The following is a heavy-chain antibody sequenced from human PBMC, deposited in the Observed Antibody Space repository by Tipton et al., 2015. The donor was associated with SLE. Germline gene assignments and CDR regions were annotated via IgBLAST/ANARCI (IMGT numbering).Heavy chain of an antibody. CDR1: GGSISSHY. CDR3: ATQVGFTVTTYWYFDL. J-gene: IGHJ2*01. D-gene: IGHD4-17*01. CDR2: IYYSGST. Sequence: LRLSCTVSGGSISSHYWSWIRQPPGKGLEWIGYIYYSGSTNYNPSLKSRVTISVDTSKNQFSLKLSSVTAADTAVYYCATQVGFTVTTYWYFDLWGRGTLVTVSS. V-gene: IGHV4-59*11.